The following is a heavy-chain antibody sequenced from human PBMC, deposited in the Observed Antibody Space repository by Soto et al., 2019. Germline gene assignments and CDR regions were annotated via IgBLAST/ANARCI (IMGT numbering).Heavy chain of an antibody. Sequence: SETLSLTCTVSGDSISNSYWSWIRQPPGKDLEWIAFIYNSVSTNYNPSLKSRVTISVDTSKNQFSLKLNSLRAEDTAVYYCARDNQGYSYGYFDHWGQGTLVTVSS. CDR1: GDSISNSY. CDR3: ARDNQGYSYGYFDH. V-gene: IGHV4-59*12. D-gene: IGHD5-18*01. CDR2: IYNSVST. J-gene: IGHJ4*02.